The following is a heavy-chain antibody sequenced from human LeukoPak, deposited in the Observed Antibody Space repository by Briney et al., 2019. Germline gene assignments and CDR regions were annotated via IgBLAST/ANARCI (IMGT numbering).Heavy chain of an antibody. CDR3: ARDSSLSGYGDYVDAFDI. CDR2: ISVGIYYI. CDR1: LFTFCRYI. D-gene: IGHD4-17*01. J-gene: IGHJ3*02. V-gene: IGHV3-21*01. Sequence: RSLRLSPAASLFTFCRYIMNTVAQAAGTGRKGVTSISVGIYYIYYADSVKGRLTISRHNAKNSLYLQVNSLRAEDTAVYYCARDSSLSGYGDYVDAFDIWGQGTMVTVSS.